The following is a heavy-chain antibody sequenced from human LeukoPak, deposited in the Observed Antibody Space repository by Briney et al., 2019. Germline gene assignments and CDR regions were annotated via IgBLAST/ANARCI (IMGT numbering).Heavy chain of an antibody. CDR1: GYSISSGYY. D-gene: IGHD3-10*01. CDR3: ARVGYYYGSGSYYNDNSVVY. CDR2: IYHSGST. V-gene: IGHV4-38-2*02. J-gene: IGHJ4*02. Sequence: SETLSLTCTVSGYSISSGYYWGWIRQPPGKGLEWIGSIYHSGSTYYNPSLKSRVTISVDTSKNQFSLKLSSVTAADTAVYYCARVGYYYGSGSYYNDNSVVYWGQGTLVTVSS.